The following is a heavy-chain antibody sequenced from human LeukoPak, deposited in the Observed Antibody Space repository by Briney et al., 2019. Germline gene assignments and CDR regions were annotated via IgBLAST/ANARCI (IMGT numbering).Heavy chain of an antibody. CDR3: ATGRYYDFYL. J-gene: IGHJ4*02. CDR2: ISYDGSNK. V-gene: IGHV3-30*04. D-gene: IGHD3-3*01. Sequence: GGSLRLSCAASGFTFSSYAMHWVRQAPGKGLEWVAVISYDGSNKYYADSVKGRFTISRDNAGNSLYLQMNSLRAEDTAVYYCATGRYYDFYLWGQGTLVTVSS. CDR1: GFTFSSYA.